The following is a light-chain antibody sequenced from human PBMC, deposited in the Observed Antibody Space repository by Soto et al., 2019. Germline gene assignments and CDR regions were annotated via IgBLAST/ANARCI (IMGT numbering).Light chain of an antibody. CDR2: DDR. CDR1: NIGSKS. Sequence: SYELTQPPSVSVAPGQTARISCGENNIGSKSVHWYQQRPGQAPVLVVYDDRDRPSGIPERFSGSNSGNTATLTISRVEAGDEADYFYHLWDSTTDHAGVFGGGTKVTVL. V-gene: IGLV3-21*02. J-gene: IGLJ3*02. CDR3: HLWDSTTDHAGV.